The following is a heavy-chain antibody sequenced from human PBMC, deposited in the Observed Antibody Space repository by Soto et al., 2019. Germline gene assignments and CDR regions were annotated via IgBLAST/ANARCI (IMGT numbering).Heavy chain of an antibody. V-gene: IGHV4-61*01. Sequence: SETLSLTCTVSGGSVSSGSYYWSWIRQPPGKGLEWIGYIYYSGSTNYNPSLKSRVTISVDTSKNQFSLKLSSVTAADTAVYYCAREKRSSGYYYGAYFDYWGQGTLVTVSS. D-gene: IGHD3-22*01. J-gene: IGHJ4*02. CDR2: IYYSGST. CDR3: AREKRSSGYYYGAYFDY. CDR1: GGSVSSGSYY.